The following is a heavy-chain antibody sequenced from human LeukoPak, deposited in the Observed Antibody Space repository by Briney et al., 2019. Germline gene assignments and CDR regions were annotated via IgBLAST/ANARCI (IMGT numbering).Heavy chain of an antibody. CDR3: ARDLPRSPANTIDF. D-gene: IGHD1-14*01. V-gene: IGHV3-9*01. Sequence: GGSLRLSCAASGFTFDDHGMHWVRQAPGKGLEWVSGISWSSGIIGYADSVKGRFAISRDNAKNSLYLQMNSLRAEDTAVYYCARDLPRSPANTIDFWGQGTLVTVSS. CDR1: GFTFDDHG. CDR2: ISWSSGII. J-gene: IGHJ4*02.